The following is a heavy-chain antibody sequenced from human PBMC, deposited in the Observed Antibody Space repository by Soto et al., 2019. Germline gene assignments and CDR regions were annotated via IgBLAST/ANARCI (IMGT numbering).Heavy chain of an antibody. J-gene: IGHJ6*02. D-gene: IGHD4-17*01. Sequence: SETLSLTCAVSGGSISSGDYSWNWIRQPPGKGLEWIGYIYFSGRTNYNPSLKSRVTISIDTSKNQFSLKLTSATAADTAVYDCSRDVDFGEEDVWGQGTTVTVSS. V-gene: IGHV4-61*08. CDR2: IYFSGRT. CDR1: GGSISSGDYS. CDR3: SRDVDFGEEDV.